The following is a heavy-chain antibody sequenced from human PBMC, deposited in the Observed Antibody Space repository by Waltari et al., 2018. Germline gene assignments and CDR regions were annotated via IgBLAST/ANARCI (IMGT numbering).Heavy chain of an antibody. CDR1: GFTFSSYG. J-gene: IGHJ4*02. D-gene: IGHD6-19*01. Sequence: EVQLVESGGGLVKPGESLRLSCAASGFTFSSYGLNWFSQAPGKGLDCVSSISSGGNYIYYADSVKGRFTISRDNAKSSLFLQMDSLRVEDTAVYYCGRGDVSVAGINDDWGQGVLVTVSS. V-gene: IGHV3-21*04. CDR3: GRGDVSVAGINDD. CDR2: ISSGGNYI.